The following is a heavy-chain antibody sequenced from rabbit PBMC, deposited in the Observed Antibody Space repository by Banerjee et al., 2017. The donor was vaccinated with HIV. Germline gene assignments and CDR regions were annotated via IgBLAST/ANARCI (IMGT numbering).Heavy chain of an antibody. V-gene: IGHV1S45*01. CDR2: INTSSGNT. J-gene: IGHJ6*01. Sequence: QQQLEESGGDLVKPEGSLTLTCTASGFSFSNKYVMCWVRQAPGKGLEWIACINTSSGNTVYASWAKGRFTISRTSSTTVALQMTSLTAADTATYFCARYYDGDVHSNLWGPGTLVTVS. D-gene: IGHD2-1*01. CDR3: ARYYDGDVHSNL. CDR1: GFSFSNKYV.